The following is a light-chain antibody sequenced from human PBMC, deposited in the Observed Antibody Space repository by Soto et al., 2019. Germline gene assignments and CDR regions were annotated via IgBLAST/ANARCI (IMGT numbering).Light chain of an antibody. CDR3: QQLSSFPRT. V-gene: IGKV1-9*01. CDR1: QGISSY. J-gene: IGKJ2*01. CDR2: AAP. Sequence: DIQLTQSPSFLSASVGDRVTITCRASQGISSYLAWYRQRPGKAPELLIYAAPTLQSGVPSRFSGSGSGTEFTLPIRSLQPEDFATFSCQQLSSFPRTFGQGTKLEIK.